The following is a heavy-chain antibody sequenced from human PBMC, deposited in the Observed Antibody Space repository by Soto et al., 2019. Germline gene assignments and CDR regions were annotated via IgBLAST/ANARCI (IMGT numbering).Heavy chain of an antibody. D-gene: IGHD5-12*01. J-gene: IGHJ4*02. CDR2: IWYDGSNK. V-gene: IGHV3-33*01. Sequence: QVQLVESGGGVVQPGRSLRLSCAASGFTFSSYGMHWVRQAPGKGLAWVAVIWYDGSNKYYADSVKGRFTTSRDNSKNTLYLQMNSLRAEDTAVYYCARDYDGYDLGPSFDYWGQGTLVTVSS. CDR1: GFTFSSYG. CDR3: ARDYDGYDLGPSFDY.